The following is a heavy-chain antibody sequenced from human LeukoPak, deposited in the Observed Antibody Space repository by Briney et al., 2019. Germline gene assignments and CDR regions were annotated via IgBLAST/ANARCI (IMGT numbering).Heavy chain of an antibody. D-gene: IGHD6-13*01. Sequence: GGSLRLSCSASGFTVSSNYMSWVRQAPGKGLEWVSSISSSSSYIYYADSVKGRFTISRDNAKNSLYLQMNSLRAEDTAVYYCARTKQQLRSVDYWGQGTLVTVSS. CDR3: ARTKQQLRSVDY. V-gene: IGHV3-21*01. CDR2: ISSSSSYI. CDR1: GFTVSSNY. J-gene: IGHJ4*02.